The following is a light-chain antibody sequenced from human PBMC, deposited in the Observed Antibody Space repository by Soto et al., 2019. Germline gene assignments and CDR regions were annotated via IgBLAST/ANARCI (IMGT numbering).Light chain of an antibody. J-gene: IGLJ3*02. CDR3: CSYAGSYTLWV. Sequence: QSALTQPASVSGSPGQSITISCTGTSSNVGSYKLVSWYQQHPGKAPKLMIFEVNKRPSGVSNRFSGSKSGNTASLTISGLKVEDEADYYCCSYAGSYTLWVFGGGTKLTVL. CDR2: EVN. V-gene: IGLV2-23*02. CDR1: SSNVGSYKL.